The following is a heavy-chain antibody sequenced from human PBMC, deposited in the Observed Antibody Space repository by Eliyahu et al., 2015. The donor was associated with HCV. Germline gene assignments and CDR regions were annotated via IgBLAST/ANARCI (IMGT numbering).Heavy chain of an antibody. CDR1: XXSFSSFN. V-gene: IGHV3-21*02. Sequence: EVQLVESGGGLVKPGGSLRLSCAASXXSFSSFNMNWIRQAPGKGLEWVSSISGTSAHIYYAGSVRGRFTISRDNGKDSLYLQMSSLGAEDTATYYCARDGYYSDSPDYWGQGTLVTVSS. D-gene: IGHD3-22*01. J-gene: IGHJ4*02. CDR3: ARDGYYSDSPDY. CDR2: ISGTSAHI.